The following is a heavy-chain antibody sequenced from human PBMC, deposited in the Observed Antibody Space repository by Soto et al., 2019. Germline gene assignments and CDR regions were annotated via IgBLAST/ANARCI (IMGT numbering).Heavy chain of an antibody. D-gene: IGHD6-6*01. CDR1: GGSFSGYY. J-gene: IGHJ6*03. V-gene: IGHV4-34*01. CDR2: INHSGST. Sequence: QVQLQQWGAGLLKPSETLSLTCAVYGGSFSGYYWSWIRQPPGKGLEWIGEINHSGSTNYNPSLKSRVTISVDTSKDQFSLKLSSVTAADTAVYYCARGSYSGSSVSYYYFYYMDVWGKGTTVTVSS. CDR3: ARGSYSGSSVSYYYFYYMDV.